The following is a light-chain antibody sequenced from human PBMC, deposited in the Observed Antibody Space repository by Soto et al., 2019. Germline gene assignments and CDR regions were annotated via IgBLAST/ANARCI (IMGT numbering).Light chain of an antibody. CDR1: QAIRND. CDR2: GIS. Sequence: AIQMTQSPSSLSASVGDTVTFTCRASQAIRNDLGWFQQRPGKPPKLLIYGISILQTGVPSRFSGSGSGTDFTLTISGLQPEDFATYYCLHDALFPYSFGQGTRQEI. J-gene: IGKJ2*03. V-gene: IGKV1-6*01. CDR3: LHDALFPYS.